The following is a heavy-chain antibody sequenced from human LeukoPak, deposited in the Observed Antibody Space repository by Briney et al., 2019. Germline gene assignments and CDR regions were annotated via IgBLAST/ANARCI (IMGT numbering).Heavy chain of an antibody. CDR1: GFTFSSYS. CDR2: ISSSSSYI. D-gene: IGHD6-19*01. V-gene: IGHV3-21*01. J-gene: IGHJ5*02. Sequence: GGSLRLSCAASGFTFSSYSMNWVRQAPGKGLEWVSSISSSSSYIYYADSVKGRFTISRDNAKNSLYLQMNSLRAEDTAVYYCARDWGIAVAGRDFDPWGRGTLVTVSS. CDR3: ARDWGIAVAGRDFDP.